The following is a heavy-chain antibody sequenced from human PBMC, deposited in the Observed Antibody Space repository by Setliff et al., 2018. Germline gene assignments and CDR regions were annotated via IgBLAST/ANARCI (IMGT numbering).Heavy chain of an antibody. D-gene: IGHD3-10*01. Sequence: ASVKVSCKASGYTFSNYGVTWVRQAPGQGLEWMGWVTVYNGNTKYAQNLQGRLTLTTDISTSTAYMELGSLSTDDTAVYYCARVESMVRGKNILRHFDYWGQGIQVTVSS. J-gene: IGHJ4*02. V-gene: IGHV1-18*01. CDR1: GYTFSNYG. CDR2: VTVYNGNT. CDR3: ARVESMVRGKNILRHFDY.